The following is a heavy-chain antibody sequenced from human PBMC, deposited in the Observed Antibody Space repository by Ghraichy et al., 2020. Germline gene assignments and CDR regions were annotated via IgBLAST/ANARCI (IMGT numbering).Heavy chain of an antibody. CDR2: IYSGGST. D-gene: IGHD3-22*01. CDR1: GFTVSSNY. CDR3: ARALRSSQSTYYYDSSGPWWFDP. J-gene: IGHJ5*02. V-gene: IGHV3-53*01. Sequence: GESLNIPCAASGFTVSSNYMSWVRQAPGKGLEWVSVIYSGGSTYYADSVKGRFTISRDNSKNTLYLQMNSLRAEDTAVYYCARALRSSQSTYYYDSSGPWWFDPWGQGTLVTVSS.